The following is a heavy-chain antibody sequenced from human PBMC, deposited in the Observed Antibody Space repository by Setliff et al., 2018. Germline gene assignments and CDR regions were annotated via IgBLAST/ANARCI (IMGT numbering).Heavy chain of an antibody. Sequence: GGSLRLSCAASGFTFSSSAMAWVRQAPGKGLEWVSAISSTITSTYYADSVKGRFTISRDNSKNTLYLQMNSLRAEDTAVYYCARALITDILTAYYSPHDAFDIWGQGTMVTVSS. CDR2: ISSTITST. J-gene: IGHJ3*02. CDR3: ARALITDILTAYYSPHDAFDI. V-gene: IGHV3-23*01. D-gene: IGHD3-9*01. CDR1: GFTFSSSA.